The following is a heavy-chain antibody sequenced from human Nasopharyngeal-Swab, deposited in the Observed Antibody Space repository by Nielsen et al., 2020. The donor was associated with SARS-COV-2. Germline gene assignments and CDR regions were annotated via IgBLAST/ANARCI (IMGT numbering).Heavy chain of an antibody. J-gene: IGHJ4*02. V-gene: IGHV3-23*01. CDR1: GFTFSRSA. CDR2: IGVSGTRT. D-gene: IGHD6-13*01. Sequence: GESLKISCAASGFTFSRSALTWVRQAPGKGLEWVSAIGVSGTRTYYADFVRGRFTISRDNSKNTLYLQMNSLRAEDTAVYYCARGSSRGMFDYGAREPWSPSPQ. CDR3: ARGSSRGMFDY.